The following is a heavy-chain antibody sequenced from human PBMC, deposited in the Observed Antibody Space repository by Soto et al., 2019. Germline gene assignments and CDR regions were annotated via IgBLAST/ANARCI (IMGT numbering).Heavy chain of an antibody. V-gene: IGHV4-59*08. CDR1: GGSISSYY. CDR3: ARHHDS. CDR2: IYYSGST. J-gene: IGHJ4*02. Sequence: ASETLSLTCTVSGGSISSYYWSWLRQPPGKGLEWIGYIYYSGSTNYNPSLMSRVTISVDTSKNQFSLMLSSVTAADTAVYYCARHHDSWGQGTLVTVS.